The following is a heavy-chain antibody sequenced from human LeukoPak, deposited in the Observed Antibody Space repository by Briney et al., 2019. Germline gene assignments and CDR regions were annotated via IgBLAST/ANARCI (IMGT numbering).Heavy chain of an antibody. CDR3: ARGELPYGMDV. J-gene: IGHJ6*02. D-gene: IGHD1-26*01. CDR2: ISSSSSYI. Sequence: GGSLRLSCAASGFTFSSYSMNWVRQAPGKGLEWVSSISSSSSYIYYADSVKGRFTISRDNAKNSLYLQMNSLRAEDAAVYYCARGELPYGMDVWGQGTTVTVSS. CDR1: GFTFSSYS. V-gene: IGHV3-21*01.